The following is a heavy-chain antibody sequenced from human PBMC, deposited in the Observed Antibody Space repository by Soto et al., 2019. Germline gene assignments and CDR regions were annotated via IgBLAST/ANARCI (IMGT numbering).Heavy chain of an antibody. J-gene: IGHJ4*02. CDR2: ISGSGGST. CDR3: VKDSKRWLLRSVLGY. CDR1: GFTFSSYA. V-gene: IGHV3-23*01. D-gene: IGHD6-19*01. Sequence: EVQLLESGGGLVQPGGSLRLSCAASGFTFSSYAMSWVRQAPGKGLEWVSAISGSGGSTYYADSVTGRFTSSRDNSKNTRYQQMNSLRDEDTAVYDSVKDSKRWLLRSVLGYWGQGPLVTVSS.